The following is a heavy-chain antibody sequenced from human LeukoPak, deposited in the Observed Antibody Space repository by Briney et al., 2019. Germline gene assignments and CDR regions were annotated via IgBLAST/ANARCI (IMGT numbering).Heavy chain of an antibody. CDR1: GGSISSSSYY. D-gene: IGHD3-22*01. CDR3: ARGITMTTKDY. V-gene: IGHV4-39*07. CDR2: IYYSGST. Sequence: SETLSLTCTVSGGSISSSSYYWGWIRQPPGKGLEWIGNIYYSGSTYYNPSLKSRVTISVDTSKYQFSLKLSSVTAADTAVYYCARGITMTTKDYWGQGTLVTVSS. J-gene: IGHJ4*02.